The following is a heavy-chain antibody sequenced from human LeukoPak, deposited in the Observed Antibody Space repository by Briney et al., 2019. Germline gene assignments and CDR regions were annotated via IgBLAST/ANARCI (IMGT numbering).Heavy chain of an antibody. CDR1: GFTFSSYS. V-gene: IGHV3-21*01. D-gene: IGHD6-6*01. J-gene: IGHJ1*01. CDR2: ISSSSSYI. CDR3: ARGMGIAARLFQH. Sequence: GGSLRLSCAASGFTFSSYSMNWVRQALGKGLEWVSSISSSSSYIYYTDSVKGRFTISRDNAKNSLYLQMNSLRAEDTAVYYCARGMGIAARLFQHWGQGTLVTVSS.